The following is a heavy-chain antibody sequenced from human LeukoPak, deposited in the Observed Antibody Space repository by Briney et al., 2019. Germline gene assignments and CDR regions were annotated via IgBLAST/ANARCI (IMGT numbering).Heavy chain of an antibody. CDR2: ISYGGSNK. J-gene: IGHJ4*02. CDR1: GFTFSSYG. CDR3: AKGSGDY. Sequence: GGSLRLSCAASGFTFSSYGMHWVRQAPGKGLEWVAVISYGGSNKYYADSVKGRFTISRDNSKNTLYLQMNSLRAEDTAVYYCAKGSGDYWGQGTLVTVSS. V-gene: IGHV3-30*18.